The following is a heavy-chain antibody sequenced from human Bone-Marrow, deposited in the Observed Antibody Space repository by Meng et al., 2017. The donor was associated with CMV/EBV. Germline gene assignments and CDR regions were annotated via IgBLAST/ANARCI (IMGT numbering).Heavy chain of an antibody. J-gene: IGHJ6*02. Sequence: SETLSLTCTVSGGSISSSSYYWGWIRQPPGKGLEWIGSIYYSGSTYYNPSLKSRVTISVDTSKNQFSLKLSSVAAADTAAYYCARERGNRLYYYYGMDVWGQGTTVTVSS. V-gene: IGHV4-39*07. CDR1: GGSISSSSYY. CDR3: ARERGNRLYYYYGMDV. CDR2: IYYSGST.